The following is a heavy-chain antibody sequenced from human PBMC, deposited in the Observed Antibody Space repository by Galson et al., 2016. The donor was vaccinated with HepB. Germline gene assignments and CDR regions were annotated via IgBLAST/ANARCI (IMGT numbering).Heavy chain of an antibody. CDR1: GDSISTTSYS. D-gene: IGHD6-19*01. Sequence: ETLSLTCAVSGDSISTTSYSWGWVRQVPGKGLVWVSRINIYGSTTDYADSVKGRFTISRDNAKNTLYLQSNSLRAEDTALYYCARDIGGYGSCWGQGTLVTVSS. V-gene: IGHV3-74*01. J-gene: IGHJ4*02. CDR3: ARDIGGYGSC. CDR2: INIYGSTT.